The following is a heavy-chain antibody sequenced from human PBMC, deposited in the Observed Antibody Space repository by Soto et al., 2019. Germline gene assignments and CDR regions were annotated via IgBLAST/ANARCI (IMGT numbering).Heavy chain of an antibody. Sequence: GGSLRLSCAASVFTLSCYSMNWVRQAPGEWLGWVSSISISSSYIXXAESVKGRXTISRYNSKNAXYLQMXRLRAEDTAVYYCARGLVGVDYWGQGTLITVSS. V-gene: IGHV3-21*01. D-gene: IGHD6-19*01. CDR2: ISISSSYI. CDR3: ARGLVGVDY. J-gene: IGHJ4*02. CDR1: VFTLSCYS.